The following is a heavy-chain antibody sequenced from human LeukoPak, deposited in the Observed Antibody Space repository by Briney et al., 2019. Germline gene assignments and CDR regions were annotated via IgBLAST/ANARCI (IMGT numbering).Heavy chain of an antibody. V-gene: IGHV1-2*02. CDR1: GYTFTGYY. CDR2: INPNSGGT. CDR3: ASDSVLGGSGSYYAAPGRRGDY. Sequence: ASVTVPCKASGYTFTGYYMHWVRQAPGQGLEWMGWINPNSGGTNYAQKFQGRVTMTRDTSISTAYMELSRLRSDDTAVYYCASDSVLGGSGSYYAAPGRRGDYWGQGTLVTVSS. D-gene: IGHD3-10*01. J-gene: IGHJ4*02.